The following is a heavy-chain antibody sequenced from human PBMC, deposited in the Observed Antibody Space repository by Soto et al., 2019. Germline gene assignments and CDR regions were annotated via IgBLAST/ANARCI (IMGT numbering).Heavy chain of an antibody. J-gene: IGHJ4*02. CDR1: GYTFTSYA. CDR3: ARGLAPYYFAY. V-gene: IGHV1-3*01. CDR2: INAGNGNT. Sequence: ASVTVSCKASGYTFTSYAMHWVRQAPGQRLEWMGWINAGNGNTKYSQKFQGRVTITRDTSASTAYMELSSLRSEDTAVYYCARGLAPYYFAYWGQGTLVTVSS. D-gene: IGHD6-19*01.